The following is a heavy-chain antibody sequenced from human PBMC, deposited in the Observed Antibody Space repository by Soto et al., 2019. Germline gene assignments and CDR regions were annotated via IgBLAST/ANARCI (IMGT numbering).Heavy chain of an antibody. CDR2: VFSDGTT. CDR3: ARQGECGSTSRYGY. CDR1: GASISSGSYY. D-gene: IGHD2-2*01. Sequence: QLPLQESGPGLVKPSETLSHSCTVSGASISSGSYYWGWVRQPPGKGLEWIANVFSDGTTYYSPSLNSRVTIAVDTFKNQFSLRLRSVTTADTAAYYCARQGECGSTSRYGYSGQGTLVTVSS. V-gene: IGHV4-39*01. J-gene: IGHJ4*02.